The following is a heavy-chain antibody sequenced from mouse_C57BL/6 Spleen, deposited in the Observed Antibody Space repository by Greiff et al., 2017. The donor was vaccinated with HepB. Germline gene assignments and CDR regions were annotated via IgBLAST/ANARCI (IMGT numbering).Heavy chain of an antibody. V-gene: IGHV1-85*01. J-gene: IGHJ2*01. CDR3: ARDGYYDY. D-gene: IGHD2-3*01. CDR2: IYPRDGST. Sequence: VKLVESGPELVKPGASVKLSCKASGYTFTSYDINWVKQRPGQGLEWIGWIYPRDGSTKYNEKFKGKATLTVDTSSSTAYMELHSLTSEDSAVYFCARDGYYDYWGQGTTLTVSS. CDR1: GYTFTSYD.